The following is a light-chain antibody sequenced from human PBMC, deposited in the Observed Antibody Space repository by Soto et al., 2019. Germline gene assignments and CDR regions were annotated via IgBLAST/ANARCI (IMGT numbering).Light chain of an antibody. CDR3: QQYGSSPIP. J-gene: IGKJ5*01. CDR1: QSVGST. V-gene: IGKV3-15*01. CDR2: DTS. Sequence: EIVLTQSPAALSVSPVERVTLSCLASQSVGSTLNWYQQRPGQAPRLLIYDTSIRATGIPDRFSGSGSGTDFTLTISRLEPEDFATYYCQQYGSSPIPFGQGTRLEI.